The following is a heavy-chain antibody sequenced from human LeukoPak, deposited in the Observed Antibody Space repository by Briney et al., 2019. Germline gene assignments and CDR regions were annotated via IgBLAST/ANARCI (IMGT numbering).Heavy chain of an antibody. V-gene: IGHV3-23*01. CDR2: VSGRGERT. CDR1: GFSFNSYA. D-gene: IGHD6-13*01. Sequence: PGGSLRLSCAASGFSFNSYAMSRVRQAPGKGLEWVSAVSGRGERTYYADFVQGRFSISRDNSKDTVYLQMNSLRAGDTAIYYCAKDRRVAAAGTRFYFDYWGQGTLVTVSS. CDR3: AKDRRVAAAGTRFYFDY. J-gene: IGHJ4*02.